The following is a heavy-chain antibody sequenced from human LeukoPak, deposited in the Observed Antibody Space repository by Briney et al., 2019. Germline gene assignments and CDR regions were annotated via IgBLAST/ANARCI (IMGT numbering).Heavy chain of an antibody. CDR1: GFTFSGSA. CDR2: IRSKTNNYAT. CDR3: TKPRGYGSGTYYDY. D-gene: IGHD3-10*01. Sequence: GGSLKLSCVASGFTFSGSAIHWVRQASGKGLESVGHIRSKTNNYATAYAASVKGRFTVSRDDSKNTAYLQMSSLETEDTAIYYCTKPRGYGSGTYYDYWGQGTLVTVSS. J-gene: IGHJ4*02. V-gene: IGHV3-73*01.